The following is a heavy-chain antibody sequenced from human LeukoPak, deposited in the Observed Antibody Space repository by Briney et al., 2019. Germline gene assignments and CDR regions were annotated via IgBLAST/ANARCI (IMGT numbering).Heavy chain of an antibody. CDR3: ARGAGDAFDI. CDR1: GGSITGYY. V-gene: IGHV4-4*07. J-gene: IGHJ3*02. Sequence: SETLSLTCTVSGGSITGYYWTWIRQPAGKGLEWIGRVSDTGRAYYNPSLERRVTISLDTSNNRFSLKVTSVTAADTAVYYCARGAGDAFDIWGQGTMVTVSS. CDR2: VSDTGRA.